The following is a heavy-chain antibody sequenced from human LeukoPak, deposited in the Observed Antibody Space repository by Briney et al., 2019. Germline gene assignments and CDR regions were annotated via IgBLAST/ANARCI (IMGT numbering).Heavy chain of an antibody. V-gene: IGHV3-74*01. CDR2: INGDGSST. CDR3: ARESLNCGGDCYAFDI. Sequence: GGSLRLSCAASGFTFSSYWMHWVRQAPGKGLVWVSRINGDGSSTAYADSVKGRFTISRDNSKNTLYLQMNSLRAEDTAVYYCARESLNCGGDCYAFDIWGQGTMVTVSS. J-gene: IGHJ3*02. CDR1: GFTFSSYW. D-gene: IGHD2-21*02.